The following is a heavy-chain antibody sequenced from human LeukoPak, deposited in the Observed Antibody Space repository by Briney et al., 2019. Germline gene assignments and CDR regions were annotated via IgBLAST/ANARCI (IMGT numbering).Heavy chain of an antibody. D-gene: IGHD3-10*01. CDR1: GFTFSHAW. Sequence: PGGSLRPPCAASGFTFSHAWMSWVRQAPGRGLEWVGRIKSKTDGGTTDYAAPVKGRFTISRDDSKNTLYLQMNSLKTEDTAVYYCTTEDVLLWFRELPWGQGTLVTVSS. J-gene: IGHJ5*02. CDR3: TTEDVLLWFRELP. V-gene: IGHV3-15*01. CDR2: IKSKTDGGTT.